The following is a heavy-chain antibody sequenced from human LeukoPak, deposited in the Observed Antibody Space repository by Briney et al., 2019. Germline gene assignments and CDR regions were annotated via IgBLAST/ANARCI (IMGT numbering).Heavy chain of an antibody. J-gene: IGHJ6*03. Sequence: PGGSLRLSCEHCGFVFRYAWMCWVRGAPGGGVGSGGRVKNTFDVETIEYSAPVKDRVIISRDDSRNTLYLQMNSLTTDDTAVYYCVTVVEQRSPIYDFLDIWGKGTTVTISS. CDR2: VKNTFDVETI. V-gene: IGHV3-15*01. CDR1: GFVFRYAW. D-gene: IGHD1/OR15-1a*01. CDR3: VTVVEQRSPIYDFLDI.